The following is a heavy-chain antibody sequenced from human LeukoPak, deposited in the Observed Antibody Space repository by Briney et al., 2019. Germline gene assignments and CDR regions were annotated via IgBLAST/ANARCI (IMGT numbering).Heavy chain of an antibody. J-gene: IGHJ4*02. CDR3: ARDGERLILTYYFDY. CDR2: IIPIFGTA. Sequence: ASVKVSCKASGGTFSSYAISWVRQAPGQGLEWMGGIIPIFGTANYAQKFQGRVTITADESTSTAYMELSSLRSEDTAVYYCARDGERLILTYYFDYWGQGTLVTVSS. CDR1: GGTFSSYA. D-gene: IGHD3-16*02. V-gene: IGHV1-69*13.